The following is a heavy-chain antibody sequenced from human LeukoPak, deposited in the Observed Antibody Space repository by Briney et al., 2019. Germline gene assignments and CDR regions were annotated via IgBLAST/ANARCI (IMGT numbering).Heavy chain of an antibody. V-gene: IGHV3-33*01. CDR3: ARDLGGCTNGLCSYYFDY. CDR2: IWYNGKNK. D-gene: IGHD2-8*01. Sequence: PGTSLRPSCVASGFSFGGYGMNWVRQAPGKGLEWVAVIWYNGKNKYYSDSVKGRFTISRDTSKNTLYLQMNSLRAEDTAVYYCARDLGGCTNGLCSYYFDYWGQGTLVTVSS. J-gene: IGHJ4*02. CDR1: GFSFGGYG.